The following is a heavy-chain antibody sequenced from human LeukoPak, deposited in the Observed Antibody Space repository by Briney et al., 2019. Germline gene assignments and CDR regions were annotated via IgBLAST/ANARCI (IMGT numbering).Heavy chain of an antibody. CDR3: ARVPSPTAGIFSPGFFDF. D-gene: IGHD6-13*01. CDR2: IYPDGKT. J-gene: IGHJ4*02. Sequence: GGSLRLSCAASEFTVSSNYMSWVRQAPGKGLEWVSIIYPDGKTYYSDSVKGRFTVSRDNSKNTFYLQMNSLRVEDTAIYYCARVPSPTAGIFSPGFFDFGGQEPRVTVS. CDR1: EFTVSSNY. V-gene: IGHV3-53*01.